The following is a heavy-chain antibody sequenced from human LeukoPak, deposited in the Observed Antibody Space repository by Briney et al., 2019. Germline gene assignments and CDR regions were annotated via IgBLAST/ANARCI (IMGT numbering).Heavy chain of an antibody. CDR2: IYHSGST. J-gene: IGHJ2*01. CDR1: GGSISSGGYS. V-gene: IGHV4-30-2*01. Sequence: SQILSLTCAVSGGSISSGGYSWSWIRQPPGKGLEWIGYIYHSGSTYYNPSLKSRVTISVDRSKNQFSLKLSSVTAADTAVYYCARDYGGNSNWYFDLWGRGTLVTVSS. D-gene: IGHD4-23*01. CDR3: ARDYGGNSNWYFDL.